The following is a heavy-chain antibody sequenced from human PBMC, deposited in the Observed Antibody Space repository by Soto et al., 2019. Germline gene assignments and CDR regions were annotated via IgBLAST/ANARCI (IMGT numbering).Heavy chain of an antibody. CDR2: INSDGSST. CDR3: ARDGSSGITMTYYGMDV. Sequence: GGSLRLSCEASRGAFGDYWMHWVRQAPGKGLVWVSRINSDGSSTSYADSVKGRFTISRDNAKNTLYLQMNSLRAEDTAVYYCARDGSSGITMTYYGMDVWGQGTTVTVSS. D-gene: IGHD3-22*01. J-gene: IGHJ6*02. V-gene: IGHV3-74*01. CDR1: RGAFGDYW.